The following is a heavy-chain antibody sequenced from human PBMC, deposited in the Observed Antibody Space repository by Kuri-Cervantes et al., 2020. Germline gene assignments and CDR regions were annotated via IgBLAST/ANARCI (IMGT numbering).Heavy chain of an antibody. J-gene: IGHJ6*03. CDR1: GYTLTRYG. D-gene: IGHD2-8*02. Sequence: ASVKVSCKASGYTLTRYGISWVRQAPGQGLEWMGWISAYNGNTNHTQKFQGRVTLTTDTSTSTAYMELRSLRSDDTAVYYCARGGGLGYCTGGVCYTDYYYYMDVWGKGTTVTVSS. CDR2: ISAYNGNT. CDR3: ARGGGLGYCTGGVCYTDYYYYMDV. V-gene: IGHV1-18*01.